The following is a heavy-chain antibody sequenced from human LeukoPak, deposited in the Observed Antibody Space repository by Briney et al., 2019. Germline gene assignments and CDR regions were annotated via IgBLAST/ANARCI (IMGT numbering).Heavy chain of an antibody. D-gene: IGHD6-19*01. CDR2: IIPILGIA. J-gene: IGHJ4*02. V-gene: IGHV1-69*04. CDR3: ARDRGYSSGWATTDY. Sequence: SVKVSCKASGGTFSSYAIGWVRQAPGQGLEWMGRIIPILGIANYAQKFQGRVTITADKSTSTAYMELSSLRSEDTAVYYCARDRGYSSGWATTDYWGQGTLVTVSS. CDR1: GGTFSSYA.